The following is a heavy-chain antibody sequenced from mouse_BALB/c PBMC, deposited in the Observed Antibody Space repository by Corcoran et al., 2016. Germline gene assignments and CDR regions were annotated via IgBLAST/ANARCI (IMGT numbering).Heavy chain of an antibody. CDR3: ATGMITWFAY. Sequence: EVQLQQSGPELVKPGASVTMSCKASGYTFTSYVLLWVKQKPGQGLEWIGYINPYNDGTKYNEKSKGKATLTSDKSSSTAYMELSSLTSEDSAGYYCATGMITWFAYWGQGTLVTVSA. J-gene: IGHJ3*01. CDR1: GYTFTSYV. D-gene: IGHD2-4*01. CDR2: INPYNDGT. V-gene: IGHV1S136*01.